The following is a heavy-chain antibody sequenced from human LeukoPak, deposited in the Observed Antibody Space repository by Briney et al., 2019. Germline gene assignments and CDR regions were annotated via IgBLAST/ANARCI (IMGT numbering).Heavy chain of an antibody. CDR2: TYYRSKWYN. Sequence: SQTLSLTCAISGDSISTNSISWNRIRQSPSRGLEWLGRTYYRSKWYNDYAVSVKSRITINPDASKNQFSLHLNSVTPEDTAVYYCAREVGPFDYWGQGTLVTVSS. CDR1: GDSISTNSIS. V-gene: IGHV6-1*01. J-gene: IGHJ4*02. D-gene: IGHD1-26*01. CDR3: AREVGPFDY.